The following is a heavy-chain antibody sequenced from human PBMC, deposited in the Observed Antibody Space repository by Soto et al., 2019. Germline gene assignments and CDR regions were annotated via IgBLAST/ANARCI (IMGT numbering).Heavy chain of an antibody. CDR2: ISYDGSNK. D-gene: IGHD1-26*01. Sequence: PGGSLRLSXAASGSTFSSYAMHWVRQAPGKGLEWVAVISYDGSNKYYADSVKGRFTISRDNSKNTLYLQMNSLRAEDTAVYYCARDQSGRYHGEYYFDYWGQGTLVTVSS. V-gene: IGHV3-30-3*01. J-gene: IGHJ4*02. CDR3: ARDQSGRYHGEYYFDY. CDR1: GSTFSSYA.